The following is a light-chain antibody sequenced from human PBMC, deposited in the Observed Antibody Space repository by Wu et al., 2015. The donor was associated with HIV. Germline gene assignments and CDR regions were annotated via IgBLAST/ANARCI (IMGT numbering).Light chain of an antibody. CDR1: QSISSSY. CDR2: GAS. Sequence: EVVLTQFPDTLSLSSGETATLSCRASQSISSSYLAWYQQKPGQAPRLLIYGASTRATGIPDRFSGSGSGTDFTLTISRLEPEDFAAYYCQQYATSITFGQGTRLEIK. J-gene: IGKJ5*01. V-gene: IGKV3-20*01. CDR3: QQYATSIT.